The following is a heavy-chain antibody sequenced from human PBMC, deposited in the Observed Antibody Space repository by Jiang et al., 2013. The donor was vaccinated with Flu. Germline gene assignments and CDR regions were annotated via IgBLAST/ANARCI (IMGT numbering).Heavy chain of an antibody. CDR2: IYPGDSDT. V-gene: IGHV5-51*01. J-gene: IGHJ4*02. CDR1: GYSFTSYW. Sequence: GAEVKKPGESLKISCKGSGYSFTSYWIGWVRQMPGKGLEWMGIIYPGDSDTRYSPSFQGQVTISADKSISTAYLQWSSLKASDTAMYYCARHVVLKVVTPADGYFDYWGQGTLVTVSS. D-gene: IGHD4-23*01. CDR3: ARHVVLKVVTPADGYFDY.